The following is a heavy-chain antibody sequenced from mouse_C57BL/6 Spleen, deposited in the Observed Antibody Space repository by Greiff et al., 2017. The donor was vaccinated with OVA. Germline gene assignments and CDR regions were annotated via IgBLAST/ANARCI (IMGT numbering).Heavy chain of an antibody. CDR1: GYTFTSYT. Sequence: VQLQQSGAELARPGASVKMSCKASGYTFTSYTMHWVKQRPGQGLEWIGYINPSSGYTKYNQKFKDKATLTADKSSSTAYMQLSSLTSEDSAVYYCARIGEGAWFAYWGQGTLVTVSA. CDR3: ARIGEGAWFAY. CDR2: INPSSGYT. J-gene: IGHJ3*01. D-gene: IGHD2-14*01. V-gene: IGHV1-4*01.